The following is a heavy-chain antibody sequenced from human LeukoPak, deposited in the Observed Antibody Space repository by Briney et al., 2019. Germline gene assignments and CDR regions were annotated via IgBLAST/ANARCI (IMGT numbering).Heavy chain of an antibody. J-gene: IGHJ4*02. Sequence: GGSLRLSCAASGFTFASYAMTWVRQAPGRGLEWVSAISGSGGSTYYADSVKGRFTISRDNSKNTLYLQMNSLRAEDTAVYFCARCMAQGGLYSSDYWGQGTLVTVSS. CDR3: ARCMAQGGLYSSDY. CDR2: ISGSGGST. V-gene: IGHV3-23*01. CDR1: GFTFASYA. D-gene: IGHD2-8*01.